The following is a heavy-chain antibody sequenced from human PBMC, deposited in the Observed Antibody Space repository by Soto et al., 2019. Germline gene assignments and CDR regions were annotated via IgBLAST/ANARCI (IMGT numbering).Heavy chain of an antibody. J-gene: IGHJ3*02. D-gene: IGHD3-10*01. CDR3: AFAGSGSYSNVPDAFDI. CDR1: GFTFSSYA. Sequence: PGGSLRLSCAASGFTFSSYAMHWVRQAPGKGLEWVSSISSSSSYIYYADSVKGRFTISRDNAKNSLYLQMNSLRAEDTAVYYCAFAGSGSYSNVPDAFDIWGQGTMVTVSS. V-gene: IGHV3-21*01. CDR2: ISSSSSYI.